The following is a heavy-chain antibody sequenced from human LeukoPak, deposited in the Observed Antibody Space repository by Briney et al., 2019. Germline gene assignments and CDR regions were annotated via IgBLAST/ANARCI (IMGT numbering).Heavy chain of an antibody. CDR3: ARRRGDGDYRPDY. CDR1: GGSMTSGNFY. V-gene: IGHV4-39*01. CDR2: IYNGGTT. Sequence: SETLSLTCTVSGGSMTSGNFYWAWLRQPPGKGLEWIGSIYNGGTTYYNPSLESRVTISADTSTNQFSLKVDSVTASDTAVYYCARRRGDGDYRPDYWGQGVLVTVSS. D-gene: IGHD4-17*01. J-gene: IGHJ4*02.